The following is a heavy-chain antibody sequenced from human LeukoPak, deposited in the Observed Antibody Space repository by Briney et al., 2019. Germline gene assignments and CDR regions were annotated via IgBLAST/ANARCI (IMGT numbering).Heavy chain of an antibody. Sequence: GGSLRLSCAASGFTSSSYSMNWVRQAPGKGLEWVSYISSSSTIYYADSVKGRFTISRDNAKNSLYLQMNSLRDEDTAVYYCARDDFDWGYMDVWGKGTTVTVSS. J-gene: IGHJ6*03. V-gene: IGHV3-48*02. CDR2: ISSSSTI. CDR1: GFTSSSYS. D-gene: IGHD3-9*01. CDR3: ARDDFDWGYMDV.